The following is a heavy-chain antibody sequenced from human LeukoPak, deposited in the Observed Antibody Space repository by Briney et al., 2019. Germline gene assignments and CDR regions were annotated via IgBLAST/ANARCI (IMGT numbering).Heavy chain of an antibody. Sequence: SETLSLTCIVSGGSISSGGYYWSWIRQHSGKGLEWIGYIYYSGSTYYNPSLKSRVTISVDTSKNQFSLKLSSVTAADTAVYYCARVPTREYYYGSGSMYYGMDVWGQGTTVTVSS. CDR2: IYYSGST. D-gene: IGHD3-10*01. CDR3: ARVPTREYYYGSGSMYYGMDV. J-gene: IGHJ6*02. CDR1: GGSISSGGYY. V-gene: IGHV4-31*03.